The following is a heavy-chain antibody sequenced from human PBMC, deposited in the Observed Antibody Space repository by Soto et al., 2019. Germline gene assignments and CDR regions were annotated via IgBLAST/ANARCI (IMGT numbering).Heavy chain of an antibody. D-gene: IGHD6-6*01. V-gene: IGHV3-74*01. J-gene: IGHJ4*02. CDR3: AREQRIAARPRTYYFDY. Sequence: GGSLRLSCAASGFTFSSYWMHWVRQAPGKGLVWVSRINSDGSSTSYADSVKGRFTISRDNAKNTLYLQMNSLRAEDTAVYYCAREQRIAARPRTYYFDYWGQGTLVTVSS. CDR2: INSDGSST. CDR1: GFTFSSYW.